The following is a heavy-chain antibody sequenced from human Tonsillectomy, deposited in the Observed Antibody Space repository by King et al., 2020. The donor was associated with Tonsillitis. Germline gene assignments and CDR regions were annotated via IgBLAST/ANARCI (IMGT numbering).Heavy chain of an antibody. CDR2: IKADGIDK. J-gene: IGHJ4*02. CDR1: GFTFSSYG. CDR3: ARDGGGGWYSDY. Sequence: VQLVESGGGLVQPGGSLRLSCVASGFTFSSYGMTWVRQAPGKGLEWVASIKADGIDKYYVDSVKGRFTISRDHAKNLLYLQMNSLRADDTAVYYCARDGGGGWYSDYWGQGTLVTVSS. V-gene: IGHV3-7*01. D-gene: IGHD6-19*01.